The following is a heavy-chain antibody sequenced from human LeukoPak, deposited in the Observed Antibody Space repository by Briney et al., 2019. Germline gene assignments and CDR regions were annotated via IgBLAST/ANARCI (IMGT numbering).Heavy chain of an antibody. D-gene: IGHD3-3*01. J-gene: IGHJ4*02. CDR2: ISGNGGST. V-gene: IGHV3-23*01. Sequence: PGGALRLSCAASVFPFSSYAMSWVRQAPLKGLELVSPISGNGGSTYYADAVKGRFTISRDSSKNTRYLQMNSLRAKDTAIYYCARGYDFWSGYYPHWGQGTLVAVSS. CDR3: ARGYDFWSGYYPH. CDR1: VFPFSSYA.